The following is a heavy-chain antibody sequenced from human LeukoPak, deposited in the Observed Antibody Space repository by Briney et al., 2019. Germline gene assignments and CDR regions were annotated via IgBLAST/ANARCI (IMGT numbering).Heavy chain of an antibody. V-gene: IGHV1-69*13. CDR3: ARCGNYDFWSGYSDSHWFDP. CDR2: IIPIFGTA. D-gene: IGHD3-3*01. CDR1: GGTFSSYA. Sequence: SVKVSCKASGGTFSSYAISWVRQAPGRGLEWMGGIIPIFGTANYAQKFQGRVTITADESTSTAYMELSSLRSEDTAVYYCARCGNYDFWSGYSDSHWFDPWGQGTLVTVSS. J-gene: IGHJ5*02.